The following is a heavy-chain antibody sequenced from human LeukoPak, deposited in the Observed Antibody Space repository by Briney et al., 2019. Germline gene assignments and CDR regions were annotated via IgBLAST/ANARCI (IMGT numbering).Heavy chain of an antibody. CDR1: GYTFTSYY. CDR3: ARGDVGATFYFDY. D-gene: IGHD1-26*01. V-gene: IGHV1-46*01. Sequence: ASVKVSCTASGYTFTSYYMHWVRQAPGQGLEWMGIINPSGGSTSYTQKFQGRVTMTRDTSTSTVYMELSSLGSEDTAVYYCARGDVGATFYFDYWGQGTLVTVSS. CDR2: INPSGGST. J-gene: IGHJ4*02.